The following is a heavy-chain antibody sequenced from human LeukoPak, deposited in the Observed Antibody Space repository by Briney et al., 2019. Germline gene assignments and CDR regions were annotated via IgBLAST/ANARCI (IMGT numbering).Heavy chain of an antibody. J-gene: IGHJ5*02. CDR2: IYYSGST. Sequence: SETLSLTCAVSGASISSSSNSWSWFRQPPGKGLEWIGSIYYSGSTYYNPSLKSRVTISVDTSKNQFSLKLSSVTAADTAVYYCARRSCLGYCSGGSRGRFDPWGQGTLVTVSS. V-gene: IGHV4-39*01. CDR1: GASISSSSNS. CDR3: ARRSCLGYCSGGSRGRFDP. D-gene: IGHD2-15*01.